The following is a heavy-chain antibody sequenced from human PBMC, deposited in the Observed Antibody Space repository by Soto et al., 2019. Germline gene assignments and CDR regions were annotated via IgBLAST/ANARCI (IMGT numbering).Heavy chain of an antibody. V-gene: IGHV4-59*01. J-gene: IGHJ6*03. Sequence: SETLSLTCTVSGGSLSTYYWSWIRQPPGKGLEWIGYIYYSGSTNYNPSLKSRVTISVDTSKNQFSLKLSSVTAADTAVYYCARILHYDILTGYPYYMDVWGKGTTVTVSS. CDR2: IYYSGST. CDR3: ARILHYDILTGYPYYMDV. CDR1: GGSLSTYY. D-gene: IGHD3-9*01.